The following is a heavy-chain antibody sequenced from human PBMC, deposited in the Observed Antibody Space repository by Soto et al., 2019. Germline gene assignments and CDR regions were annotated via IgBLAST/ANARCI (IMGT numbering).Heavy chain of an antibody. V-gene: IGHV3-7*01. CDR2: IKQDGSEK. Sequence: EVQLVESGGGLVQPGGSLRLSCAASGFTFSSYWMSWGRQAPGKGLEWVANIKQDGSEKYYVDSVKGRFTISRDNAKNSLYLQMNSLRAEDTAVYYCARDTAMVTYYYGMDVWGQGTTVTVSS. CDR1: GFTFSSYW. D-gene: IGHD5-18*01. J-gene: IGHJ6*02. CDR3: ARDTAMVTYYYGMDV.